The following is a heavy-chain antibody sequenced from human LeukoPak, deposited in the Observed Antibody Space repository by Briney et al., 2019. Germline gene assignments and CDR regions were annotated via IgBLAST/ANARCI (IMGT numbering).Heavy chain of an antibody. Sequence: AGTLSLTCTVSVCSIGRSSLYWGWQRQPPGEGLVWFGSSYYSGRTSYSPSLKSRVTISVDTSNNQFPLKVSSVTAADTAVYYCARGPLTMTRGFDPWGQGTLVTVSS. CDR1: VCSIGRSSLY. CDR3: ARGPLTMTRGFDP. CDR2: SYYSGRT. V-gene: IGHV4-39*01. J-gene: IGHJ5*02. D-gene: IGHD4-17*01.